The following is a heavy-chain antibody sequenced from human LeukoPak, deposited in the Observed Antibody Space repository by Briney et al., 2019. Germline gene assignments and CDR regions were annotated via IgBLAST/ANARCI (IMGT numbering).Heavy chain of an antibody. Sequence: GSLRLSCAASGFTFSSYGMHLVRQAPGKGLEWVAVIWYDGSNKYYADSVKGRFTISRDNSKNTLYLQMNSLRAEDTAVYYCARGARYCSGGSCRKGFDYWGQGTLVTVSS. CDR1: GFTFSSYG. D-gene: IGHD2-15*01. CDR3: ARGARYCSGGSCRKGFDY. V-gene: IGHV3-33*01. J-gene: IGHJ4*02. CDR2: IWYDGSNK.